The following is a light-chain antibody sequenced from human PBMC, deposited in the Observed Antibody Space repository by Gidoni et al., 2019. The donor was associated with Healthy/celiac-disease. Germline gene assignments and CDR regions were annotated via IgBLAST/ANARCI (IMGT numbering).Light chain of an antibody. CDR2: DAS. V-gene: IGKV1-13*02. Sequence: AIQLTQSPSSLSASVGDRVTITCRASQGISSALAWYQQKPGKATKLLIYDASSLESGVPSRFSGSGSGTDFTLTISSLQPEDVATYYCQQFNSYPTTFGQGTKVEIK. CDR1: QGISSA. J-gene: IGKJ1*01. CDR3: QQFNSYPTT.